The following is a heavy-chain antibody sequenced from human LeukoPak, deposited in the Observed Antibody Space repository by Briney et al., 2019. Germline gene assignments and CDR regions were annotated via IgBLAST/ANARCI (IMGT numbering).Heavy chain of an antibody. V-gene: IGHV1-18*01. Sequence: ASVKVSCKASGYTFTSYGIRWVRPAPGQGLGWMGWISAYNGNTNYAQKLQGRVTMTTDTSTSTAYIELSRLGSDDTAVYYCARVPVIQYYYGMDVWGQGTTVTVSS. D-gene: IGHD3-16*02. J-gene: IGHJ6*02. CDR2: ISAYNGNT. CDR1: GYTFTSYG. CDR3: ARVPVIQYYYGMDV.